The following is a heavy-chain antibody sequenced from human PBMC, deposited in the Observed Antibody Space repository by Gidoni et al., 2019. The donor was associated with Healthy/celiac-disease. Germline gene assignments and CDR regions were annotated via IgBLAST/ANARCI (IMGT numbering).Heavy chain of an antibody. CDR1: GGSIRSGSYA. V-gene: IGHV4-61*02. CDR2: IYTSGST. D-gene: IGHD3-22*01. Sequence: QVQLQESGPGLVTPSQTLSLPCTVSGGSIRSGSYAWSWIRQPSGKGLEWIGRIYTSGSTNYNPSLKSRVTISVDTSKNQCSLKLSSVTAADTAVYYCARLTYYYDSSGYYPRGDAFDIWGQGTMVTVSS. J-gene: IGHJ3*02. CDR3: ARLTYYYDSSGYYPRGDAFDI.